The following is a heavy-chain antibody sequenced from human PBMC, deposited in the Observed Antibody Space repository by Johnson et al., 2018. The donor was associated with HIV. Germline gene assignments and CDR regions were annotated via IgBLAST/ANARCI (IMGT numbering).Heavy chain of an antibody. V-gene: IGHV3-23*04. J-gene: IGHJ3*02. CDR1: GFSFIDYA. Sequence: VQLVESGGGLVRPGGSLRLSCVASGFSFIDYAMSWVRQGPGKGLEWVSAITVSGDNTYYADSVKGRFTISRDNSKNTLYLQMSGLRVEDTAVYYCMTDILTGYYNPDGFDIWGQGTMVTVSS. CDR2: ITVSGDNT. CDR3: MTDILTGYYNPDGFDI. D-gene: IGHD3-9*01.